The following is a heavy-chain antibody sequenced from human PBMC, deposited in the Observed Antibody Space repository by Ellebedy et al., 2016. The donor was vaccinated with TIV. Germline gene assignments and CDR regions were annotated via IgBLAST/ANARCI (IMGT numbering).Heavy chain of an antibody. CDR2: INPNSGGT. CDR3: ARDQWGDYLGGDWFDP. CDR1: GYTFTGYY. J-gene: IGHJ5*02. V-gene: IGHV1-2*02. Sequence: ASVKVSCKASGYTFTGYYMHWVRQAPGQGLEWMGWINPNSGGTNYAQKFQGRVTMTRDTSISTAYMELSRLRSDDTAVYYCARDQWGDYLGGDWFDPWGQGTLVTVSS. D-gene: IGHD1-26*01.